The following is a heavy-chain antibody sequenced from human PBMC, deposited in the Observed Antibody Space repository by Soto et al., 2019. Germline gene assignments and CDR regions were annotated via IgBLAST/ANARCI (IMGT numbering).Heavy chain of an antibody. J-gene: IGHJ4*02. D-gene: IGHD6-13*01. CDR3: AYSSTPFDY. CDR2: ISGSGGST. CDR1: GFTFSSCA. Sequence: PGGSLRLSCAASGFTFSSCAMGWVRQAPGKGLEWVSGISGSGGSTYYADSVKGRFTISRDNSKNTLYLQMNSLRAEDTAVYYCAYSSTPFDYWGQGTLVTVSS. V-gene: IGHV3-23*01.